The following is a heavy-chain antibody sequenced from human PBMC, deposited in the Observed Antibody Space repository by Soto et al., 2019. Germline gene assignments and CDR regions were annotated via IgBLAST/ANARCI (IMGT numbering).Heavy chain of an antibody. J-gene: IGHJ4*02. CDR3: AREGQLGY. CDR1: GYTFSNYG. CDR2: ISGYNGNT. D-gene: IGHD6-6*01. Sequence: QVQLLQSGVEVKKPGASVKVSCKASGYTFSNYGFSWVRQAPGQGLEWMGWISGYNGNTNYAERLQGRVTMTTDTSTRTAYMELKSLRYDDTAVYYCAREGQLGYWGQGTPVTVSS. V-gene: IGHV1-18*01.